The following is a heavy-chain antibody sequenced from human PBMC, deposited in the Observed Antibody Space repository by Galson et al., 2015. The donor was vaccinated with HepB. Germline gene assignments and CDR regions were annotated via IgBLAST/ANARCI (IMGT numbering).Heavy chain of an antibody. CDR3: AKDGPLRFLEWLLIPDSLDY. J-gene: IGHJ4*02. V-gene: IGHV3-30*18. D-gene: IGHD3-3*01. CDR1: GFTFSSYG. CDR2: ISYDGSNK. Sequence: SLRLSCAASGFTFSSYGMHWVRQAPGKGLEWVAVISYDGSNKYYADSVKGRFTISRDNSKNTLYLQMNSLRAEDTAVYYCAKDGPLRFLEWLLIPDSLDYWGQGTLVTVSS.